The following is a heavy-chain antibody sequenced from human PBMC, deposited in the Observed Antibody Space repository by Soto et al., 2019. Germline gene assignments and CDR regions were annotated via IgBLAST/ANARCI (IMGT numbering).Heavy chain of an antibody. Sequence: QVQLVESGGGVVQPGRSLRLSCAASGFMFSNHGMHWVRQAPGKGLEWVAVIWSDGNKYYADSVKGRFTISRDNSKNTVYLQMDSLGAEDTAVYYCVRGDNWNDEASDYWGQGTLVTVSS. CDR3: VRGDNWNDEASDY. J-gene: IGHJ4*02. D-gene: IGHD1-1*01. V-gene: IGHV3-33*01. CDR2: IWSDGNK. CDR1: GFMFSNHG.